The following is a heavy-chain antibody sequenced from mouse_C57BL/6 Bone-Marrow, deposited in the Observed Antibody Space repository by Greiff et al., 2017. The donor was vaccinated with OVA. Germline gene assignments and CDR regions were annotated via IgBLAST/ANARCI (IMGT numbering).Heavy chain of an antibody. D-gene: IGHD1-1*02. J-gene: IGHJ3*01. V-gene: IGHV1-64*01. CDR3: ARRRWDWFAY. Sequence: VQLQQPGAELVKPGASVKLSCKASGYTFTSYWMHWVKQRPGQGLEWIGMIHPNSGSINYNEKFKSKATLTVDKSSSTAYMQLSSLTSEDSAVYYCARRRWDWFAYWGRGTLVTVSA. CDR1: GYTFTSYW. CDR2: IHPNSGSI.